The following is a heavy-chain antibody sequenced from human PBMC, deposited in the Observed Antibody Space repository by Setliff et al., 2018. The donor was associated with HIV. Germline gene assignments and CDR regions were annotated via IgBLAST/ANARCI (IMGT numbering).Heavy chain of an antibody. CDR2: IYYSGDA. J-gene: IGHJ4*02. CDR3: ARIAWYSESTYGHDLYYFDF. D-gene: IGHD5-18*01. Sequence: SETLSLTCTVSGGSIYSGAYYWAWIRQHPGKGLEWIGHIYYSGDAHYNPSLKSRLTISIDTSVNQFSLKLSSVTAADTAVYFCARIAWYSESTYGHDLYYFDFWGQGSLVTVSS. V-gene: IGHV4-31*03. CDR1: GGSIYSGAYY.